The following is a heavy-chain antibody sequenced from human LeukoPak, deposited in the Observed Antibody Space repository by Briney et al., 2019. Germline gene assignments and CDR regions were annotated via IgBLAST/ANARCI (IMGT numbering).Heavy chain of an antibody. J-gene: IGHJ4*02. D-gene: IGHD2/OR15-2a*01. Sequence: GGSLRLSCAASGFTFSSYAMSWVRQAPGKGLEWVSTISGSGGSTYYADSVKGRFTISRDNSENPLYLQMDSLTAEDTAVYYCTRKGSQWDFLVDYWGQGTRVAVSP. CDR1: GFTFSSYA. V-gene: IGHV3-23*01. CDR3: TRKGSQWDFLVDY. CDR2: ISGSGGST.